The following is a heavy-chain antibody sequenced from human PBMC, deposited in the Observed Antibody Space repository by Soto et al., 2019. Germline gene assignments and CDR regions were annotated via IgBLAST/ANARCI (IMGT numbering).Heavy chain of an antibody. J-gene: IGHJ4*02. D-gene: IGHD4-17*01. V-gene: IGHV3-73*01. CDR3: TRGYVDYVGDY. Sequence: EVQLVESGGGLVQPGGSLKLSCAVSGFTFSGSAMHWVRQASGKGLEWVGRIRSKSNSYATAYAASVKGRFTISRDDSKNTAYLQMNSLKTEDTAVYYCTRGYVDYVGDYWGQGTLVTVSS. CDR2: IRSKSNSYAT. CDR1: GFTFSGSA.